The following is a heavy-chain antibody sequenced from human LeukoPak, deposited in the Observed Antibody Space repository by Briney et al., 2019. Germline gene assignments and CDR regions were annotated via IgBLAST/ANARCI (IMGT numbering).Heavy chain of an antibody. Sequence: PSETLSLTCTVSGGSISSYYWSWIRQPAGKGLEWIGRIYTSGSTNYNPSLKSRVTMSVDTSKNQFSLKLSSVTAADTAVYYCARVSNDYSNYHDSYYFDYWGQGTLVTVSS. V-gene: IGHV4-4*07. D-gene: IGHD4-11*01. J-gene: IGHJ4*02. CDR3: ARVSNDYSNYHDSYYFDY. CDR1: GGSISSYY. CDR2: IYTSGST.